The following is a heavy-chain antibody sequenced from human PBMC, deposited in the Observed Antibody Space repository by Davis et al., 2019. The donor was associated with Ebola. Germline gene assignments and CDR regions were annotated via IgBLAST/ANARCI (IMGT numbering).Heavy chain of an antibody. J-gene: IGHJ4*02. V-gene: IGHV3-49*04. CDR1: GFTFGDYA. CDR2: ISSKAYGGTT. D-gene: IGHD1-26*01. Sequence: PGGSLRLSCTASGFTFGDYAMSWVRQAPGKGLEWVSFISSKAYGGTTEYAASVKGRFTVSRDDSKSIAYLQMISLKTEDTALYYCTRELGGATDYWGQGTLVTVSS. CDR3: TRELGGATDY.